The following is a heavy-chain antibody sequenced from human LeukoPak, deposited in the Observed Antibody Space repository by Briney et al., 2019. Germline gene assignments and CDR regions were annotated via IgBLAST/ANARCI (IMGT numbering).Heavy chain of an antibody. J-gene: IGHJ5*02. CDR2: IYYSGST. CDR3: ARGRSTYYDILTGYFTYNWFDP. Sequence: SETLSLTCTVSGGSISSYYWSWIRQPPGKGLEWNGYIYYSGSTNYNPSLKSRVTISVDTSKNQFSLKLSSVTAADTAVYYCARGRSTYYDILTGYFTYNWFDPWGQGTLVTVSS. CDR1: GGSISSYY. V-gene: IGHV4-59*01. D-gene: IGHD3-9*01.